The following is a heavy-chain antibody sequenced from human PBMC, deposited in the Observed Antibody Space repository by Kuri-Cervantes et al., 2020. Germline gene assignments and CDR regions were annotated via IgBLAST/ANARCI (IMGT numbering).Heavy chain of an antibody. Sequence: SETLSLTCTVSGGSINSYYWNWIRQPPGKGLEWIGYISYSGSTTYNPSLKSRVTISVDTSKNQFSLKLSSVTAADTAVYYCARNDYYYYYYMDVWGEGTTVTVSS. V-gene: IGHV4-59*01. CDR3: ARNDYYYYYYMDV. CDR1: GGSINSYY. J-gene: IGHJ6*03. CDR2: ISYSGST.